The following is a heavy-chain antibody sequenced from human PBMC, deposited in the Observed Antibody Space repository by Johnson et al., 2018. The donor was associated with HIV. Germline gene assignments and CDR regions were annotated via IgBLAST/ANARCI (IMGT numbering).Heavy chain of an antibody. CDR3: ARGVGPSAFDI. D-gene: IGHD1-26*01. J-gene: IGHJ3*02. Sequence: VQLVESGGGLVQPGGSLRLSCEASGFTFRTYAMSWVRQAPGKGLEWVSYISSSGSTTYYADSVKGRFTISRDNAKYAKNSLYLLMTSLRDEDTAVYYCARGVGPSAFDIWCQGTMVTVSS. V-gene: IGHV3-48*02. CDR2: ISSSGSTT. CDR1: GFTFRTYA.